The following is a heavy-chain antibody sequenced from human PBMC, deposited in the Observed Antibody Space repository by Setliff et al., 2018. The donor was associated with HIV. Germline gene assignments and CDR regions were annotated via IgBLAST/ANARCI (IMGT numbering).Heavy chain of an antibody. CDR2: IQYSGST. CDR3: ARGVYCGDGCYSGTDY. CDR1: GGSLNSQIYY. Sequence: SETPSLTCTVSGGSLNSQIYYWTWIRLHPQKGLEWLGYIQYSGSTFYTPSHRSRLTISLDASKSQFSLKLTSVTAADTAVYYCARGVYCGDGCYSGTDYWGRGALVTVSS. D-gene: IGHD2-21*01. V-gene: IGHV4-31*03. J-gene: IGHJ4*02.